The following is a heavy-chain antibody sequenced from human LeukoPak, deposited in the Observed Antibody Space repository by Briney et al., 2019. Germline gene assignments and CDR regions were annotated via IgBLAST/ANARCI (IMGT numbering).Heavy chain of an antibody. CDR2: INRNSDSI. V-gene: IGHV3-9*01. CDR3: AINGGGLSGYRNFDY. D-gene: IGHD5-12*01. Sequence: GGSLRLSSAGSGFTFDAYAMHWVRQVPGMGLEWVSGINRNSDSIAYADSVKGRFTSSRDNAKSTLYLQMNSLRAEDTAFYYCAINGGGLSGYRNFDYWGQGTLVTVSS. J-gene: IGHJ4*02. CDR1: GFTFDAYA.